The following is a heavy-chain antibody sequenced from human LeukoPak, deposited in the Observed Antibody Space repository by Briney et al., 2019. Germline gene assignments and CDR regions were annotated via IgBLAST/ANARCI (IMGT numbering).Heavy chain of an antibody. CDR1: GYTFTDYF. V-gene: IGHV1-2*02. D-gene: IGHD2-2*01. J-gene: IGHJ4*02. CDR2: INSNTGGT. Sequence: ASVKVSCKTSGYTFTDYFMHWVRQAPGQGLEWIGWINSNTGGTNYAPQFQGRVTMTRDRSISTAYLELNRLRSDDTAVFYCARDLGIYCSSISCPSDYWGQGTLVTVSS. CDR3: ARDLGIYCSSISCPSDY.